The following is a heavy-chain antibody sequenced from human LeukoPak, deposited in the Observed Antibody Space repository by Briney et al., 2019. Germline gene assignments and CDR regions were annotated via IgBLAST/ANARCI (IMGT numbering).Heavy chain of an antibody. CDR3: ARDHYYGSGSHRFYFDY. CDR2: TSGSGGST. Sequence: GGSLRLSCAASGFTFSSYAMSWVRQAPGKGLEWVSATSGSGGSTYYADSVKGRFTISRDNAKNSLYLQMNSLRAEDTAVYYCARDHYYGSGSHRFYFDYWGQGTLVTVSS. CDR1: GFTFSSYA. D-gene: IGHD3-10*01. V-gene: IGHV3-23*01. J-gene: IGHJ4*02.